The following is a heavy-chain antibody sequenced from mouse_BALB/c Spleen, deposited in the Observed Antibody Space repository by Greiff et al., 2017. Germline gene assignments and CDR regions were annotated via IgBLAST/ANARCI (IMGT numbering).Heavy chain of an antibody. CDR2: FYPGSGSI. Sequence: QVQLQQPGSELVRPGASVKLSCKASGYTFTSYWMHWVKQRSGQGLEWIGWFYPGSGSIKYNEKFKDKATLTADKSSSTVYMELSRLTSEDSAVYFCARHEEGGRSPFDYWGQGTTLTVSS. J-gene: IGHJ2*01. V-gene: IGHV1-62-2*01. CDR1: GYTFTSYW. CDR3: ARHEEGGRSPFDY. D-gene: IGHD1-1*01.